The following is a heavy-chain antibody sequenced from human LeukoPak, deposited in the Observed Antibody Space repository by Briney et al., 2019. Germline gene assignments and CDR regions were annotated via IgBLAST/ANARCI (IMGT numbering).Heavy chain of an antibody. D-gene: IGHD2-21*02. CDR2: IYHSGST. CDR1: GYSISSGYY. CDR3: AREGDLQAYCGGDCYSYFDY. J-gene: IGHJ4*02. Sequence: PSETLFLTCAVSGYSISSGYYWGWIRQPPGKGLEWIGSIYHSGSTYYNPSLKSRVTISVDTSKNQFSLKLSSVTAADTAVYYCAREGDLQAYCGGDCYSYFDYWGQGTLVTVSS. V-gene: IGHV4-38-2*02.